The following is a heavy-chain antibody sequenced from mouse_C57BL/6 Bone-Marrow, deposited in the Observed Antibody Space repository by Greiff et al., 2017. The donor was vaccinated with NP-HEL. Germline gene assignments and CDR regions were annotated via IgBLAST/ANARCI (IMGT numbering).Heavy chain of an antibody. Sequence: VKLVESGPGLVAPSQSLSITCTVSGFSLTSYAISWVRQPPGKGLELLGVIWTGGGTNYNSALKSRLSISKDHSKSQVFLKMNSLQTDDTARYYCARNSAFDWFAYWGQGTLVTVSA. J-gene: IGHJ3*01. CDR3: ARNSAFDWFAY. CDR2: IWTGGGT. V-gene: IGHV2-9-1*01. CDR1: GFSLTSYA.